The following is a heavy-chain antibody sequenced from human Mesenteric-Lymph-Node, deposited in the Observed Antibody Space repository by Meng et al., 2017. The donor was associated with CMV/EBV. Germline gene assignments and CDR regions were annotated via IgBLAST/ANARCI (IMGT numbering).Heavy chain of an antibody. J-gene: IGHJ6*02. D-gene: IGHD6-13*01. Sequence: GGSLRLSCAASGFAFSTYAMNWVRQAPGKGLEWVSVIYSGGSGTYYADSVKGRFTISRDSSKNTLYLQMNSLRAEDTAVYYCAKSLVGGSSYYYYGMDVWGQGTTVTVSS. CDR2: IYSGGSGT. CDR1: GFAFSTYA. CDR3: AKSLVGGSSYYYYGMDV. V-gene: IGHV3-23*03.